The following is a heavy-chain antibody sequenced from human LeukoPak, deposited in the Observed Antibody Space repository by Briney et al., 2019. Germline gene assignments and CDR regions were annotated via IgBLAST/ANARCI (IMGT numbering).Heavy chain of an antibody. V-gene: IGHV3-48*03. D-gene: IGHD6-6*01. J-gene: IGHJ4*02. CDR3: ASGGFQLRRGYFDY. CDR1: GFTFSSYE. Sequence: GGSLRFSCAASGFTFSSYEMNWVRQAPGKGLEWVSYISSSGSTIYYADSVKGRFTISRDNSKNTLYLQMNSLRAEDTAVYYCASGGFQLRRGYFDYWGQGTLVTVSS. CDR2: ISSSGSTI.